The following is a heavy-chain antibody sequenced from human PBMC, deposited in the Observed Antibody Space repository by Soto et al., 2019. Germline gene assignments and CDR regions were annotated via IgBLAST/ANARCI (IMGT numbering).Heavy chain of an antibody. J-gene: IGHJ6*02. CDR1: GFTFDDYA. CDR3: AKDAITMVRGVISYYGMDV. CDR2: ISRNSGSI. V-gene: IGHV3-9*01. Sequence: GGSLRLSCAASGFTFDDYAMHWVRQAPGKGLEWVSGISRNSGSIGYADSVKGRFTISRDNAKNSLYLQMNSLRAEDTALYYCAKDAITMVRGVISYYGMDVWGQGTTVTVSS. D-gene: IGHD3-10*01.